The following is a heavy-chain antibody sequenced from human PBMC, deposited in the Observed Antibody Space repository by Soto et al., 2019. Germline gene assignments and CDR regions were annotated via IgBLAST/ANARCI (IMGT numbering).Heavy chain of an antibody. Sequence: GVLRLSCAASGFTFSDHYMDWVRQAPGKGLEWVGRARNKASGYTTEYAASVKGRFTISRDDSKNSLYLQMNSLKTEDTAVYFCARDKRLGSRSAYGMDVWGQGTTVTVSS. CDR2: ARNKASGYTT. D-gene: IGHD5-12*01. J-gene: IGHJ6*02. CDR1: GFTFSDHY. CDR3: ARDKRLGSRSAYGMDV. V-gene: IGHV3-72*01.